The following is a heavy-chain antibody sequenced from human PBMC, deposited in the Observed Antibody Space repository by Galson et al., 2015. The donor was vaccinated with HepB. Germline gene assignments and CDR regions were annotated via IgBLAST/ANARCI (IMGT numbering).Heavy chain of an antibody. CDR1: GGTFSSYT. CDR2: IIPILGIA. CDR3: ARGLAVAGTVNTPYYYYGMDV. J-gene: IGHJ6*02. D-gene: IGHD6-19*01. Sequence: SVKVSCKASGGTFSSYTISWVRQAPGQGLEWMGRIIPILGIANYAQKFQGRVTITADKSTSTAYMELSSLRSEDTAVYYCARGLAVAGTVNTPYYYYGMDVWGQGTTVTVSS. V-gene: IGHV1-69*02.